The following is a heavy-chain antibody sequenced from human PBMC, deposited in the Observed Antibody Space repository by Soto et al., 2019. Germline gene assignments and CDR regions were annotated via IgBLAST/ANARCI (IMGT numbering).Heavy chain of an antibody. CDR2: IYYSGST. J-gene: IGHJ4*02. D-gene: IGHD3-9*01. CDR1: GGSISSYY. Sequence: PSETLSLTCTVSGGSISSYYWSWIRQPPGKGLEWIGYIYYSGSTNYNPSLKSRVTISVDTSKNQFSLELSSVTAADAAVYYCARTNEGYYYDILTGPFDYWGQGTLVTVSS. CDR3: ARTNEGYYYDILTGPFDY. V-gene: IGHV4-59*01.